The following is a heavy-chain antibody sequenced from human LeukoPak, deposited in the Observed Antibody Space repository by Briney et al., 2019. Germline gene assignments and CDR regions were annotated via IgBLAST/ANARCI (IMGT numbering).Heavy chain of an antibody. D-gene: IGHD6-13*01. J-gene: IGHJ4*02. CDR1: GGSINSYY. V-gene: IGHV4-59*01. CDR2: IYYSGST. CDR3: ARGLAAAGTSYFDY. Sequence: SETLSLTCTVSGGSINSYYWSWIRHPPGNGLEWIGYIYYSGSTNYNPSLKSRVTISVDTSKNQFSLKLSSATAADTAVYYCARGLAAAGTSYFDYWGQGTLVTVSS.